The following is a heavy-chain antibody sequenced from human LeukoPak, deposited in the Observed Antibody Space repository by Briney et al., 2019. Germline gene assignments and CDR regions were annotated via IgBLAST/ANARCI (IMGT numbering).Heavy chain of an antibody. D-gene: IGHD7-27*01. J-gene: IGHJ4*02. V-gene: IGHV4-34*01. CDR2: INHSGST. CDR1: GGSFSGYY. Sequence: SETLSLTCAVYGGSFSGYYWSWIRQPPGKGLEWIGEINHSGSTNYSPSLKSRVTISVDTSKNQFSLKLSSVTAADTAVCYCARANWGSSELDYWGQGTLVTVSS. CDR3: ARANWGSSELDY.